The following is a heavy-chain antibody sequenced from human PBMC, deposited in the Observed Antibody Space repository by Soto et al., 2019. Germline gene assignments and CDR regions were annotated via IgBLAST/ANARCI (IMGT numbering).Heavy chain of an antibody. Sequence: PSETLSLTCTVSGGSIIRGDYYWIWIRQPPGKGLEWIGYIYYSGSTYYNPSLKSRVTISVDTSKNQFSLKLSSVTAADTAVYYCANDPRIAVADTNVDYWGQGTLVTVSS. CDR1: GGSIIRGDYY. V-gene: IGHV4-30-4*01. J-gene: IGHJ4*02. D-gene: IGHD6-19*01. CDR2: IYYSGST. CDR3: ANDPRIAVADTNVDY.